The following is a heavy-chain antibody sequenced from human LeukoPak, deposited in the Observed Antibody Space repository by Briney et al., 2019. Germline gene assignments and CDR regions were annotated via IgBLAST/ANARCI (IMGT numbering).Heavy chain of an antibody. CDR1: GYTFTSYG. CDR2: ISAYNGNT. J-gene: IGHJ4*02. CDR3: ARVRGYSGYDFLLSIDY. D-gene: IGHD5-12*01. Sequence: ASVKVSCKASGYTFTSYGISWVRQAPGQGLEWMGWISAYNGNTNYAQKLQGRVTMTTDTSTSTAYMELRSLRSDDTAVYYCARVRGYSGYDFLLSIDYWGQGTLVTVSS. V-gene: IGHV1-18*01.